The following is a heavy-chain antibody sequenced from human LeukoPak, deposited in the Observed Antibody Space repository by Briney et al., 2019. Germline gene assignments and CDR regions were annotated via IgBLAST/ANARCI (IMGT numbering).Heavy chain of an antibody. V-gene: IGHV3-64*01. CDR1: GFTFSSYS. J-gene: IGHJ4*02. CDR3: AKDIWGVIMWPVDY. CDR2: ISSNGGST. D-gene: IGHD3-10*01. Sequence: GGSLRLSCAASGFTFSSYSMNWVRQAPGKGLEYVSAISSNGGSTYYANSVKGRFTISRDNAKNSLYLQMNSLRAEDTALYYCAKDIWGVIMWPVDYWGQGTLVTVSS.